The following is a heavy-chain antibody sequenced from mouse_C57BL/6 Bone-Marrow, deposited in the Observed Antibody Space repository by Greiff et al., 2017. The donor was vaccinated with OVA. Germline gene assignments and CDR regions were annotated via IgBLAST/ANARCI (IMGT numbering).Heavy chain of an antibody. V-gene: IGHV1-22*01. CDR1: GYTFTDYN. CDR3: ASGGYYGSSPFDY. Sequence: EVKLQESGPELVKPGASVKMSCKASGYTFTDYNMHWVKQSHGKSLEWIGYINPNNGGTSYNQKFKGKATLTVNKSSSTAYMELRSLTSEDSAVYYCASGGYYGSSPFDYWGQGTTLTVSS. D-gene: IGHD1-1*01. CDR2: INPNNGGT. J-gene: IGHJ2*01.